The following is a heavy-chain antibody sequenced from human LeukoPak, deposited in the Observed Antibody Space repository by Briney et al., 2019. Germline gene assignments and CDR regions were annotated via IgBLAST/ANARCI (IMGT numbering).Heavy chain of an antibody. J-gene: IGHJ4*02. CDR1: GYTFTGYY. D-gene: IGHD3-22*01. Sequence: ASVKVSCKASGYTFTGYYMHWVRQAPGQGLEWMGWINPNSGGTNYAQKFQGWVTMTRDTSISTAYMELSRLRSDDTAVYYCARAPPHYYDSDVPFDYWGQGTLVTVSS. V-gene: IGHV1-2*04. CDR2: INPNSGGT. CDR3: ARAPPHYYDSDVPFDY.